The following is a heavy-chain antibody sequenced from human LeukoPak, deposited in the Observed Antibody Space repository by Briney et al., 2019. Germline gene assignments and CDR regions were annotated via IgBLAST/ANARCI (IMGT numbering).Heavy chain of an antibody. J-gene: IGHJ4*02. CDR1: GFTFSTYS. CDR2: ISSSSSSI. D-gene: IGHD6-19*01. V-gene: IGHV3-21*01. Sequence: GGSLRLSRAASGFTFSTYSMNWVRQAPGKGLEWVSSISSSSSSIYYSDSVKGRFTVSRDNAKNSLYLQMNSLRDEDTAVYYCAGSLRGGGWYMYWGQGTLVTVSS. CDR3: AGSLRGGGWYMY.